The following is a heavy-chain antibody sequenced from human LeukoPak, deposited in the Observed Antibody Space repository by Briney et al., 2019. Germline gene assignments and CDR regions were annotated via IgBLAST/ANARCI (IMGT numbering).Heavy chain of an antibody. CDR2: IYTSGST. CDR1: GGSISSYY. V-gene: IGHV4-4*07. Sequence: PSETLSLTCTVSGGSISSYYWSWIRQPAGKGLEWIGRIYTSGSTNYNPSLKSRVTMSVDTSKNQFSLKLSSVTAADTAVYYCARAIITMVRGATRAFDIWGQGTMVTVSS. CDR3: ARAIITMVRGATRAFDI. J-gene: IGHJ3*02. D-gene: IGHD3-10*01.